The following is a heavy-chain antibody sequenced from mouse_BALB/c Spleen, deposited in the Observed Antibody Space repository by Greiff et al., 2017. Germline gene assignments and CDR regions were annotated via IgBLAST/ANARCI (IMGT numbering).Heavy chain of an antibody. CDR1: GYTFTSYY. Sequence: QVQLQQSGAELVKPGASVKLSCKASGYTFTSYYMYWVKQRPGQGLEWIGGINPSNGGTNFNEKFKSKATLTVDKSSSTAYMQLSSLTSEDSAVYYCTLLLRLKGFAYWGQGTLVTVSA. D-gene: IGHD1-1*01. CDR3: TLLLRLKGFAY. CDR2: INPSNGGT. J-gene: IGHJ3*01. V-gene: IGHV1S81*02.